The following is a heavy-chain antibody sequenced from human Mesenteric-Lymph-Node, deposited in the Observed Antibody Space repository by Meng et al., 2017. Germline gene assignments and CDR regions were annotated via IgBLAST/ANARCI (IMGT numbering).Heavy chain of an antibody. CDR2: ISGSGGST. D-gene: IGHD6-19*01. Sequence: GESLKISCAASGFTFSSYAMSWVRQAPGKGLEWVSAISGSGGSTYYADSVKGRFTISRDNSKNTLYLQMNSLRAEDTAVYYCAKGASSGWYPSDNWFDPWGQGTLVTVSS. V-gene: IGHV3-23*01. J-gene: IGHJ5*02. CDR1: GFTFSSYA. CDR3: AKGASSGWYPSDNWFDP.